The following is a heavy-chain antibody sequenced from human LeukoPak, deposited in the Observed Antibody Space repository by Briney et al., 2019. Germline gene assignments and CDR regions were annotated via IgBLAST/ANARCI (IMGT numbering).Heavy chain of an antibody. V-gene: IGHV4-59*01. CDR2: IYYSGST. CDR1: GGSISSYY. Sequence: SETLSLTCTVSGGSISSYYWSWIRQPPGKGLEWIGYIYYSGSTNYNPSLKSRVTISVDTSKNQFSLKLSSVTAADTAVYYCARDTADPGYYYYYMDVWGKGTTVTVPS. J-gene: IGHJ6*03. D-gene: IGHD2-2*01. CDR3: ARDTADPGYYYYYMDV.